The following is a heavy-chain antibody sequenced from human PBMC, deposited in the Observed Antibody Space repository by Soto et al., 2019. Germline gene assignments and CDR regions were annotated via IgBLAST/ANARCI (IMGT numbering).Heavy chain of an antibody. J-gene: IGHJ6*02. Sequence: SETLSLTCTVSGDSISSDYYHWTWIRQSPGKGLEWIGYIHHSGSILYNPSLKSRVTISVDTSKNQFSPHLTSVTAADTAVYFCAREDDGGGSLDVWGQGTTVTVSS. CDR3: AREDDGGGSLDV. D-gene: IGHD1-1*01. CDR2: IHHSGSI. CDR1: GDSISSDYYH. V-gene: IGHV4-30-4*08.